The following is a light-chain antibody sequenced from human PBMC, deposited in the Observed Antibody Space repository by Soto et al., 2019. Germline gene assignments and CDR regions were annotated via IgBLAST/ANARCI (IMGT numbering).Light chain of an antibody. CDR2: SND. CDR3: QSCDSSLTACV. J-gene: IGLJ1*01. CDR1: SSNIGSNT. Sequence: QSVLTQPPSASGTPGQRVSFSCSGSSSNIGSNTVNWYQQLPGTAPKLLVYSNDQRPSGVPDRFSGSKSGTSASLAISGLQSEDEADYYCQSCDSSLTACVFGTGTKLTVL. V-gene: IGLV1-44*01.